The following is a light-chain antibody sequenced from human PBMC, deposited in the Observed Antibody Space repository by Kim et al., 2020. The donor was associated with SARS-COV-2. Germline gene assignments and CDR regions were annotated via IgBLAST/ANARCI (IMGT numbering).Light chain of an antibody. Sequence: QSALTQPASVSGSPGQSITISCTGTSSDIGNYNYVSWHQQHPDKAPKLMIFGVNKRPSGVSDRFSGSKSGNTASLTISGLQAEDEAHYYCTSYTDMNTWVFGGGTQLTVL. CDR3: TSYTDMNTWV. J-gene: IGLJ3*02. V-gene: IGLV2-14*01. CDR1: SSDIGNYNY. CDR2: GVN.